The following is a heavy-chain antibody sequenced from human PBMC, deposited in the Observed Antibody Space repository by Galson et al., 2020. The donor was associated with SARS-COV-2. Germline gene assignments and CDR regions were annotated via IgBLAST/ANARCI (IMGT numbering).Heavy chain of an antibody. J-gene: IGHJ4*02. Sequence: ASVKVSCKASGYTFTSYGISWVRQAPGQGLEWMGWISAYNGNTNYAQKLQGRVTTTTDTSTSTAYMELRRLRSDDTAVYYCARDLRFCGKHYFDYWGQGTLVTVSS. D-gene: IGHD3-3*01. V-gene: IGHV1-18*01. CDR1: GYTFTSYG. CDR3: ARDLRFCGKHYFDY. CDR2: ISAYNGNT.